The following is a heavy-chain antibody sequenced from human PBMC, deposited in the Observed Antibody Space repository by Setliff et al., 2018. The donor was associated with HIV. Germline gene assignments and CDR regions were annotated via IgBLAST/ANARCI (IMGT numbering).Heavy chain of an antibody. V-gene: IGHV1-8*01. J-gene: IGHJ4*02. CDR1: GYTFTSKH. CDR3: ARGKLSRTGTNDY. Sequence: ASVKVSCKASGYTFTSKHINWVRQATGQGLEWLGWMDPSSAATGYAQKFQGRVTIARDTSASTAYMELSSLRSEDTAVYYCARGKLSRTGTNDYWGQGTLVTVSS. CDR2: MDPSSAAT. D-gene: IGHD1-7*01.